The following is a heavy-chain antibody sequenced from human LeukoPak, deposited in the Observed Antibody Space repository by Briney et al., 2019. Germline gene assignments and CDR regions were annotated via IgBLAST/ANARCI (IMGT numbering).Heavy chain of an antibody. Sequence: ASVKVSCKASGYTFSSYGISWVRQAPGQGLELMGWISVYSGNTNYAQRLQGRVTMTTDTSTSTAYMELRSMRSDDTAVYYCARDANGVLGDYWGQGTLVTVSS. CDR2: ISVYSGNT. D-gene: IGHD2-8*01. V-gene: IGHV1-18*01. J-gene: IGHJ4*02. CDR3: ARDANGVLGDY. CDR1: GYTFSSYG.